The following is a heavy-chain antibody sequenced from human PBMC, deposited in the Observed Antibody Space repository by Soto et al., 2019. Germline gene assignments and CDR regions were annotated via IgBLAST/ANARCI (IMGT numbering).Heavy chain of an antibody. CDR3: VSRVGGSGSYYKRTHFHYGMDV. V-gene: IGHV3-30-3*01. CDR1: GFPFSSYA. D-gene: IGHD3-10*01. Sequence: PGGSLRLSCAASGFPFSSYAMHWVRQSPGKGLEWVAVISYDGSNKYYADSVKGRFTISRDNYKNTLYLQMNSLRAEDTAVYYCVSRVGGSGSYYKRTHFHYGMDVWGHGIRVTV. J-gene: IGHJ6*02. CDR2: ISYDGSNK.